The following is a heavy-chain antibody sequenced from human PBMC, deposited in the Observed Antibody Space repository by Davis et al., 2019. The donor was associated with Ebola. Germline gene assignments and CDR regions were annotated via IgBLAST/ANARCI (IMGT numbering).Heavy chain of an antibody. Sequence: ASVKVSCKASGYTFTGYYMHWVRQAPGQGLEWMGWINPNSGGTNYAQKFQGWVTMTRDTSISTAYMELSRLRSDDTAVYYCAREAPGDYEDGNWFDPWGQGTLVTVSS. CDR2: INPNSGGT. CDR3: AREAPGDYEDGNWFDP. J-gene: IGHJ5*02. V-gene: IGHV1-2*04. CDR1: GYTFTGYY. D-gene: IGHD4-17*01.